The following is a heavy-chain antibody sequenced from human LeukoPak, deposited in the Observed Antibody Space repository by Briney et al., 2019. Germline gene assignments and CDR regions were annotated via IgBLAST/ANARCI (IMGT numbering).Heavy chain of an antibody. V-gene: IGHV3-21*01. Sequence: GGSLRLPCAAPGFTFSSYSMNRVRLAPGKGLEWVPSISTSSSNMYYADSVKGRFTISRDNAKNSLYLQMNSLRAEDTAVYYCARDVASKNDYGDYFNYWGQRTLVTVSS. CDR3: ARDVASKNDYGDYFNY. D-gene: IGHD4-17*01. CDR1: GFTFSSYS. CDR2: ISTSSSNM. J-gene: IGHJ4*02.